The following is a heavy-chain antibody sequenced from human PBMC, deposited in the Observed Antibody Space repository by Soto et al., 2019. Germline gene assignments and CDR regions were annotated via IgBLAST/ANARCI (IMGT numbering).Heavy chain of an antibody. J-gene: IGHJ6*03. D-gene: IGHD3-10*01. Sequence: KSSETLSLTFAVYDESFSGYYWSWIRQPPGKGLEWIGEINHSGDTNYNPSLKSRVTISVDTSKNQFSLKLSSVTAADTAVYYCARGIGSPDYYYYMDVWDKGTTVT. CDR1: DESFSGYY. CDR3: ARGIGSPDYYYYMDV. V-gene: IGHV4-34*01. CDR2: INHSGDT.